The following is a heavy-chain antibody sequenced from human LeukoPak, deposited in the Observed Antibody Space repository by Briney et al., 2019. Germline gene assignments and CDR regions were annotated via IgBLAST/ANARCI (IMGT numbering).Heavy chain of an antibody. V-gene: IGHV3-23*01. Sequence: GGSLRLSCAASGFTFSSYAMSWVRQAPGKGLEWVSAISGSGGSTYYADSVKGRFTISRDNSKNTLYLQMNSLRAEDTAVYYCAKESLGYCSSTSCPYFDYWGQGTLVTVSS. D-gene: IGHD2-2*01. J-gene: IGHJ4*02. CDR3: AKESLGYCSSTSCPYFDY. CDR2: ISGSGGST. CDR1: GFTFSSYA.